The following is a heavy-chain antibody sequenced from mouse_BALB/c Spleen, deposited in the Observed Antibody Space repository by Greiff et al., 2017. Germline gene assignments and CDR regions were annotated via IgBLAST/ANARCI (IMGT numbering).Heavy chain of an antibody. D-gene: IGHD2-10*02. V-gene: IGHV2-9*02. CDR1: GFSLTSYG. Sequence: VQRVESGPGLVAPSQSLSITCTVSGFSLTSYGVHWVRQPPGKGLEWLGVIWAGGSTNYNSALMSRLSISKDNSKSQVFLKMNSLQTDDTAMYYCARDGYGNYGYFDYWGEGTTRTVSA. CDR3: ARDGYGNYGYFDY. J-gene: IGHJ2*01. CDR2: IWAGGST.